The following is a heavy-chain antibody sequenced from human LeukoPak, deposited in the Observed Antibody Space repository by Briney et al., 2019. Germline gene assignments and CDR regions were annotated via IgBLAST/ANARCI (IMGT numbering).Heavy chain of an antibody. CDR1: GGSINSGGFY. Sequence: PSETLSLTCTVSGGSINSGGFYWSWIRQPPGKGLEWIGYIYYSGTTYYNPSLQNRVTLSVDTSKKLFSLHLNSVTAADTAVYYCARVYHNKSAYDIWGQGTMVTASS. CDR3: ARVYHNKSAYDI. V-gene: IGHV4-31*03. J-gene: IGHJ3*02. CDR2: IYYSGTT. D-gene: IGHD2-2*02.